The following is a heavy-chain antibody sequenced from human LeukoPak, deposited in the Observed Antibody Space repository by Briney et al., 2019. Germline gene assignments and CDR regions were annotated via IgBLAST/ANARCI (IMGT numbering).Heavy chain of an antibody. D-gene: IGHD3-3*01. CDR2: ISSSSSTI. Sequence: GGSLRLSCAASGFTFSSYSMNWVRQAPGKGLEWVSYISSSSSTIYYADSVKGRFTTSRDNAKNSLYLQMNSLRAEDTAVYYCARDTEFWSGYPDYWGQGTLVTVSS. J-gene: IGHJ4*02. CDR1: GFTFSSYS. CDR3: ARDTEFWSGYPDY. V-gene: IGHV3-48*01.